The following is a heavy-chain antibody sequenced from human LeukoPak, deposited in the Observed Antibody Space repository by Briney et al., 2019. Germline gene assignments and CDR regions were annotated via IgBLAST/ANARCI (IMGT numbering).Heavy chain of an antibody. CDR3: ARPLIDVVPAATRDYYYYGMDV. J-gene: IGHJ6*02. CDR2: IIPIFGTA. D-gene: IGHD2-2*01. V-gene: IGHV1-69*13. Sequence: ASVKVSCKASGYTFTSYGISWVRQAPGQGLEWMGGIIPIFGTANYAQKFQGRVTITADESTSTAYMELSSLRSEDTAVYYCARPLIDVVPAATRDYYYYGMDVWGQGTTVTVSS. CDR1: GYTFTSYG.